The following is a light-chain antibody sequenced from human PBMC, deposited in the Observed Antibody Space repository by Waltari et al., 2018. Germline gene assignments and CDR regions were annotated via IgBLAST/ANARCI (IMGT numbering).Light chain of an antibody. V-gene: IGLV6-57*02. J-gene: IGLJ3*02. CDR3: QSSDTSARWV. CDR2: KDD. Sequence: FMLTQPHSVSESPVNTVTISCTVASGRISGNYVQWYPHRPGSAPTPVIYKDDQRPSGVPDRFSGSIDRSSNSASLTISGLKTDDDADYYCQSSDTSARWVVGGGTRLTVL. CDR1: SGRISGNY.